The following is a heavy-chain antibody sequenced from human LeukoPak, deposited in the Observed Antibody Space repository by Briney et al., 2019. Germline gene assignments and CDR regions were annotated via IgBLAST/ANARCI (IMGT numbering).Heavy chain of an antibody. J-gene: IGHJ6*03. Sequence: GGSLRLSCAASGFTFSSYDMHWVRQAPGKGLEWVTFIQYDGTNKYADSVKGRFSISRDSSKNILYLQMNSLRAEDTAVYYCAKDRCSNGIGCYYYYMDVWGKGTTVTISS. CDR3: AKDRCSNGIGCYYYYMDV. V-gene: IGHV3-30*02. CDR2: IQYDGTNK. CDR1: GFTFSSYD. D-gene: IGHD2-8*01.